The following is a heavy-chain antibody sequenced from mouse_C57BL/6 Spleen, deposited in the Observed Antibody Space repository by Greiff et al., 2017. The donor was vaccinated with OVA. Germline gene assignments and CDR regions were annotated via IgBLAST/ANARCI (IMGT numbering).Heavy chain of an antibody. V-gene: IGHV1-52*01. CDR2: IDPSDSET. D-gene: IGHD1-1*01. J-gene: IGHJ2*01. CDR1: GYTFTSYW. Sequence: QVQLQQPGAELVRPGSSVKLSCKASGYTFTSYWMHWVKQRPIQGLEWIGNIDPSDSETHYNQKFKDKATLTVDKSSSTAYMQLSSLTSEDSAVYYCARGAPPGSSLDHWGQGTTLTVSS. CDR3: ARGAPPGSSLDH.